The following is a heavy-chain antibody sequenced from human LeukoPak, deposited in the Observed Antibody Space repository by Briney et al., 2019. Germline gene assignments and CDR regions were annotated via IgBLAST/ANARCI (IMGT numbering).Heavy chain of an antibody. CDR3: ANNWGSIDY. J-gene: IGHJ4*02. Sequence: SETLSLTCAVYGGSFSGYYWSWIRQPAGKGLEWIGEINHSGSTNYNPSLKSRVTISVDTSKNQFSLKLSSVTAADTAVYYCANNWGSIDYWGQGTLVTVSS. D-gene: IGHD7-27*01. CDR2: INHSGST. CDR1: GGSFSGYY. V-gene: IGHV4-34*01.